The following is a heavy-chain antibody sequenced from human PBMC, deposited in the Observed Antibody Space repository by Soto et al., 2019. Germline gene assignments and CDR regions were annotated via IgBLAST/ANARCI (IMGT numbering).Heavy chain of an antibody. Sequence: SRLSFSHYNIYWVRQAPGKGLHFVSAIGANAGVTYYVDSVKGRFTISRDNAKKSLYLQMNSLRAEDTAVYFCARGDYYDSSGPFSDAWSGWARGTLVTV. CDR2: IGANAGVT. D-gene: IGHD3-22*01. J-gene: IGHJ3*01. CDR3: ARGDYYDSSGPFSDAWSG. V-gene: IGHV3-64*04. CDR1: RLSFSHYN.